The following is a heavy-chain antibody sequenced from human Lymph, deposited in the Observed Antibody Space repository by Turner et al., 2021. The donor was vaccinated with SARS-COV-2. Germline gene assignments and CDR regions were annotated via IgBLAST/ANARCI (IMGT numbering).Heavy chain of an antibody. Sequence: QVQLLQSGAEVTKPGSSVKVPCYASGGTFSSHAITWVRQATGQGLEWMGGIITILAIANYAQKFQGRVTITADKSTSTAYMELSSLRSEDTAVYYCARDSQYCSSTSSYDPWGQGTLVTVSS. D-gene: IGHD2-2*01. CDR1: GGTFSSHA. V-gene: IGHV1-69*10. CDR2: IITILAIA. CDR3: ARDSQYCSSTSSYDP. J-gene: IGHJ5*02.